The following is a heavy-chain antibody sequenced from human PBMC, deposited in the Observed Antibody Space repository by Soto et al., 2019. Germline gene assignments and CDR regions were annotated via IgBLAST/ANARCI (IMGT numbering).Heavy chain of an antibody. Sequence: GGSLRLSCAASGFTFSSYGMHWVRQAPGKGLEWVAVIWYDGSNKYYADSVKGRFTISRDNSKNTLYLQMNSLRAEGTAVYYCAREIRGAAAYDAFDIWGQGTMVTVSS. J-gene: IGHJ3*02. CDR3: AREIRGAAAYDAFDI. D-gene: IGHD6-13*01. CDR2: IWYDGSNK. CDR1: GFTFSSYG. V-gene: IGHV3-33*01.